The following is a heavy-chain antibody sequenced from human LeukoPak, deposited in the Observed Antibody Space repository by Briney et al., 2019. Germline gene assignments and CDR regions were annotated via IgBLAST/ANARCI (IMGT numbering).Heavy chain of an antibody. CDR3: VRGRDWRGSGSYNRDY. Sequence: GASVKVSCKASGYTFTNYDINWVRQATGQGLEWMGWMNPINGNRDYAQKFQGRVTMTRDTSITTAYMELSSLRSEDTAVYYCVRGRDWRGSGSYNRDYWGQGTLVTVSS. V-gene: IGHV1-8*01. CDR1: GYTFTNYD. D-gene: IGHD3-10*01. J-gene: IGHJ4*02. CDR2: MNPINGNR.